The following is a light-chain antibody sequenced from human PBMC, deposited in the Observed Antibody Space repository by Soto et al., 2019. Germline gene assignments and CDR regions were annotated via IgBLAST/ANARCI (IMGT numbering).Light chain of an antibody. CDR2: GAS. CDR1: QSVNSN. Sequence: ETVMTQSPATLSVSPWERATLSCRASQSVNSNLAWYQQKLGQAPRVLIFGASTRATGIPARFSGSGSGTAFSLTINSLQSEDFAVYYCQEYNTWPWTFGQGTKVDIK. V-gene: IGKV3-15*01. J-gene: IGKJ1*01. CDR3: QEYNTWPWT.